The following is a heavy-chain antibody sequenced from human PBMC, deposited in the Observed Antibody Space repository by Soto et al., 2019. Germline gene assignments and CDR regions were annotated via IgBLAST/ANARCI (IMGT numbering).Heavy chain of an antibody. CDR3: ARSPTTVTMCFDY. CDR2: ISSSSSYI. CDR1: GFTFSSYS. D-gene: IGHD4-17*01. J-gene: IGHJ4*02. Sequence: EVQLVESGGGLVKPGGSLRLSCAASGFTFSSYSMNWVRQAPGKGLEWVSSISSSSSYIYYADSVKGRFTISRDNAKNSLYLQMNSLRAEDTAVYYCARSPTTVTMCFDYWGQGTLVTVSS. V-gene: IGHV3-21*01.